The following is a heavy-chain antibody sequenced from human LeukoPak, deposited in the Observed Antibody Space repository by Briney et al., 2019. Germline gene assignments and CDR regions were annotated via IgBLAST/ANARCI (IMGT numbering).Heavy chain of an antibody. Sequence: SETLSLTCTVSGGSVSSHYWSWIRQPPGKGLEWIGYIYYSGSTNYNPSLKSRVTISVDTSKNQFSLKLSSVTAVDTAVYYCATSRTDSSSYFDYWGQGTLVTVSS. CDR1: GGSVSSHY. CDR2: IYYSGST. V-gene: IGHV4-59*02. J-gene: IGHJ4*02. CDR3: ATSRTDSSSYFDY. D-gene: IGHD6-6*01.